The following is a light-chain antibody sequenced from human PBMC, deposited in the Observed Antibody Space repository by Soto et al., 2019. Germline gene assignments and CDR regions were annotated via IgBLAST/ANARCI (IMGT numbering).Light chain of an antibody. CDR2: AAS. Sequence: DIQMTQSPSSVSASVGDIITITCRASQPINTWLAWYQQKPGKAPNLLIYAASTLHRGAPSRFSGHGSGTDFSLTIRNLEPEDFATYYCQQSNSFPYTFGQGTKVEMK. CDR1: QPINTW. CDR3: QQSNSFPYT. V-gene: IGKV1-12*01. J-gene: IGKJ2*01.